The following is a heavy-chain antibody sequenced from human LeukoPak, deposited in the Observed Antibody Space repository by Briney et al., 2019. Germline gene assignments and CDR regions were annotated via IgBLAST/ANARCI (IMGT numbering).Heavy chain of an antibody. CDR2: IYYSGST. D-gene: IGHD3-3*01. Sequence: SETLSLTCTVSGGSINGYYWSWIRQPPGKGLEWIGYIYYSGSTNYNPSLKSRVTISVDTSKNKFSLKLSSVTAADTAVYYCARDLVPDQIGAFDIWGQGTMVTVSS. CDR3: ARDLVPDQIGAFDI. CDR1: GGSINGYY. V-gene: IGHV4-59*01. J-gene: IGHJ3*02.